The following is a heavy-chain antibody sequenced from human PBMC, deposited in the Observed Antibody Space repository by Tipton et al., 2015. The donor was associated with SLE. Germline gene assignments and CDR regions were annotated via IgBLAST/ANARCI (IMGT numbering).Heavy chain of an antibody. J-gene: IGHJ5*02. CDR2: MYSGGST. CDR1: GFTFSSYA. D-gene: IGHD3-10*02. V-gene: IGHV3-23*03. CDR3: AKEMFDFWFAP. Sequence: SLRLSCAASGFTFSSYAMTWVRQAPGKGLEWVSLMYSGGSTYYADSVKGRFTISRDASKNTLYLQMNSLRPEDTAIYYCAKEMFDFWFAPWGRGTLVTVSS.